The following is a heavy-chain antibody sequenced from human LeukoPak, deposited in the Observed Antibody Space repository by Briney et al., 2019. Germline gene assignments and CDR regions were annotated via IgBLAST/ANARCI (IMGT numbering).Heavy chain of an antibody. D-gene: IGHD3-16*01. Sequence: GGSLRLSCAASGFTFSSYSMNWVRQAPGKGLEWVANIKEDGSAKYYVDSVKGRFTISRDNSKNSLYLETNSLRAEDTAMYYCARDWHYANDYWGQGTLVTVSS. CDR3: ARDWHYANDY. CDR1: GFTFSSYS. CDR2: IKEDGSAK. J-gene: IGHJ4*02. V-gene: IGHV3-7*05.